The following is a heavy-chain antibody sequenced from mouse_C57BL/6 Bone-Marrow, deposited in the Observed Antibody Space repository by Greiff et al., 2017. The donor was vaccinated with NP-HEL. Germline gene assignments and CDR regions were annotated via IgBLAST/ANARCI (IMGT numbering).Heavy chain of an antibody. CDR1: GYTFTGYW. D-gene: IGHD2-2*01. Sequence: QVQLQQSGAELMKPGASVKLSCKATGYTFTGYWIEWVKQRPGHGLEWIGEILPGSGSTNYNEKFKGKATFTADTSSNTAYMQLSSLTAEDSAIYYCALDYYGCDVGFGYRGQGTTLTVAS. CDR2: ILPGSGST. CDR3: ALDYYGCDVGFGY. V-gene: IGHV1-9*01. J-gene: IGHJ2*01.